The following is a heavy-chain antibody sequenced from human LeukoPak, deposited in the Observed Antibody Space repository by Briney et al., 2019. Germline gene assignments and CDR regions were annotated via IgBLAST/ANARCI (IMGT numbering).Heavy chain of an antibody. CDR2: MDPNSGNT. CDR3: ARGTNYYDSRYYFDY. CDR1: GYSFTGLN. Sequence: ASVKVSCKVSGYSFTGLNINWVRQATGQGLEWMGWMDPNSGNTGNAQQFRGRVTMTRDTSISTAYMELNSLRSEDTAVYYCARGTNYYDSRYYFDYWGQGSLVTVSS. J-gene: IGHJ4*02. D-gene: IGHD3-22*01. V-gene: IGHV1-8*01.